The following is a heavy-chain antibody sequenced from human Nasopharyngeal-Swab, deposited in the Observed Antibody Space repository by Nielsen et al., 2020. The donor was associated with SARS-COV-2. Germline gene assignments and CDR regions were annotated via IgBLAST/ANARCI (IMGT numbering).Heavy chain of an antibody. J-gene: IGHJ4*02. V-gene: IGHV3-11*01. CDR3: AREIWSGSFLDY. CDR2: ISSSGSTI. Sequence: GGSLRLSCAASGFTFSDYYMSWIRQAPGKGLEWVSYISSSGSTIYYADSVKGRFTISRDNAKNSLYLQMNGLRAEDTAVYYCAREIWSGSFLDYWGQGTLVTVSS. D-gene: IGHD1-26*01. CDR1: GFTFSDYY.